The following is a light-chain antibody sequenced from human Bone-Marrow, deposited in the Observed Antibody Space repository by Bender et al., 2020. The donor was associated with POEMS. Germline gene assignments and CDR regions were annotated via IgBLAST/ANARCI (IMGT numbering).Light chain of an antibody. Sequence: QSVLTQPPSASGTPGQRVTISCSGGSSNIGAHAVNWYQHLPGTAPKLLIYSSHRRPSEVPDRFSGSRSGTSASLAISGVQSEDEADYYCAGWEDSLNGWVFGGGTKLTVL. J-gene: IGLJ3*02. CDR1: SSNIGAHA. CDR2: SSH. V-gene: IGLV1-44*01. CDR3: AGWEDSLNGWV.